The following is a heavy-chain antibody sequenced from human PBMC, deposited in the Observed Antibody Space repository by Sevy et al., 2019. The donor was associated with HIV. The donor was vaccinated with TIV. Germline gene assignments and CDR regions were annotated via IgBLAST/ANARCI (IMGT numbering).Heavy chain of an antibody. Sequence: GGSLRLSCAASAFTFSTYAMHWVRQAPGKGLEWVAVISYDGSNKYYADSVKGRFTISRDNSKNTLYLQMNSLRAEDTAVYYCARIRVDSSGWYYFDYWGQGTLVTVSS. CDR3: ARIRVDSSGWYYFDY. J-gene: IGHJ4*02. CDR1: AFTFSTYA. CDR2: ISYDGSNK. D-gene: IGHD6-19*01. V-gene: IGHV3-30-3*01.